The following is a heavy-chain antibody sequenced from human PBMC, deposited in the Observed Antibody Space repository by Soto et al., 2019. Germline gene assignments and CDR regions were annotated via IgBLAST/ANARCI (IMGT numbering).Heavy chain of an antibody. J-gene: IGHJ4*02. CDR2: INHSGST. V-gene: IGHV4-34*01. CDR1: GGSFSGYY. CDR3: GRGRGDYYFDY. D-gene: IGHD3-16*01. Sequence: SETLSLTCAVYGGSFSGYYWSWIRQPPGKGLEWIGEINHSGSTNYNPSLKSRVTISVDTSKNQFSLKLSAVTAAEQAGEYCGRGRGDYYFDYWGQGTLVTVSS.